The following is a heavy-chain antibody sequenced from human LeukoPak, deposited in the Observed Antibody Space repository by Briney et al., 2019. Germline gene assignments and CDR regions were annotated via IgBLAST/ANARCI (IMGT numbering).Heavy chain of an antibody. CDR3: IAVVVPGWFDP. D-gene: IGHD3-22*01. J-gene: IGHJ5*02. CDR2: INHSGST. Sequence: SYTLSLTCAGYVGSFSGYYWRWIRQPPGKGLDWIGEINHSGSTNYNPSLKRRVAISVDPSQNQFSLKLSSVTAADTAIYYSIAVVVPGWFDPWGQGTLVSVSS. V-gene: IGHV4-34*03. CDR1: VGSFSGYY.